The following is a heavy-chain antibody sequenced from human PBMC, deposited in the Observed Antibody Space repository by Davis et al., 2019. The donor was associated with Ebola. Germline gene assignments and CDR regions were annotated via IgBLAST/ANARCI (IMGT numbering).Heavy chain of an antibody. Sequence: SETLSLTCTVSGGSVSSGSYYWSWIRQPPGKGLEWIGYIYYSGSTNYNPSLKSRVTISVDTSKNQFSLKLSSVTAADTAVYYCARDKASVTTDWFDPWGQGTLVTVSS. CDR3: ARDKASVTTDWFDP. CDR1: GGSVSSGSYY. V-gene: IGHV4-61*01. D-gene: IGHD4-17*01. CDR2: IYYSGST. J-gene: IGHJ5*02.